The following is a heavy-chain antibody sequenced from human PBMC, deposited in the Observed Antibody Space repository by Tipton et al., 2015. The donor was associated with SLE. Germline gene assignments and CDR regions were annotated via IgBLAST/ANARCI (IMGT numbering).Heavy chain of an antibody. D-gene: IGHD1-26*01. CDR1: GGSISTYY. J-gene: IGHJ2*01. CDR2: VDNSGST. CDR3: ARADGIVGGQVPYWYFDL. V-gene: IGHV4-59*01. Sequence: TLSLTCSVSGGSISTYYWNWIRQPPGKGLEWIGYVDNSGSTNYNPSLRSRLTISKDTSKNQFSLKLSSVSAADTAVYYCARADGIVGGQVPYWYFDLWGRGTLVTVSS.